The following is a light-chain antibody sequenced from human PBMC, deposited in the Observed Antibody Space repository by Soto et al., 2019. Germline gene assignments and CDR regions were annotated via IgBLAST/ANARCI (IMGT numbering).Light chain of an antibody. Sequence: QSALTQPPSASGSPGQSVTISCTGTSSDVGGYNYVSWYRQHPGKAPKLLIYEVTKRASGVPDRFSVSKSGNTASLTVSGLQAEDEADYYCKSFAGNNYLMFGGGTKVTVL. CDR1: SSDVGGYNY. CDR3: KSFAGNNYLM. CDR2: EVT. J-gene: IGLJ3*02. V-gene: IGLV2-8*01.